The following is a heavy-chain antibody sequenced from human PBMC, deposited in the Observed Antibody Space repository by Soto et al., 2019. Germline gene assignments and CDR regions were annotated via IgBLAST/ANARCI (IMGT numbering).Heavy chain of an antibody. CDR2: MDQDGSER. V-gene: IGHV3-7*01. CDR1: GFTFSTYW. J-gene: IGHJ4*02. D-gene: IGHD3-16*01. CDR3: VCGGNFFIY. Sequence: EVQLVESGGGLVQPGGSPRLSCAASGFTFSTYWMTWVRQPPGKGLEWVANMDQDGSERYYVDSVRGRFTVSRDNAKNSLYLQMNSLRAEDTAVYYCVCGGNFFIYWGQGTLVTVSP.